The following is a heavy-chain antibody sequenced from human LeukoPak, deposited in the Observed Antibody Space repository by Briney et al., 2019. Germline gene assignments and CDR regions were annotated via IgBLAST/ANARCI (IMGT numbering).Heavy chain of an antibody. CDR3: ANTQSYSSRGTF. J-gene: IGHJ4*02. CDR1: GFTFSSYW. V-gene: IGHV3-74*01. D-gene: IGHD6-13*01. Sequence: GGSLRLSCAASGFTFSSYWMNWVRHAPGKGLVWVSRIASDGSSTTYADSVKGRFSISRDNAKNTLYLQMNSLRVEDTAVYYCANTQSYSSRGTFWGQGTLVTVSS. CDR2: IASDGSST.